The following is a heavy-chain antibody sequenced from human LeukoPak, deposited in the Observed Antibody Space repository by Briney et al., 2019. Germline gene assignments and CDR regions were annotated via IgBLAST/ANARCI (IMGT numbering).Heavy chain of an antibody. CDR3: ARGRGPTPILRYFD. V-gene: IGHV4-34*01. CDR1: GGSFSGYY. D-gene: IGHD3-9*01. J-gene: IGHJ4*02. Sequence: PSETLSLTCAVYGGSFSGYYWSWIRQPPGKGLEWIGEINHSGSTNYNPSLKSRVTISVDTSKNQFSLKLSSVTAADTAVYYCARGRGPTPILRYFDWFQRTLVTVSS. CDR2: INHSGST.